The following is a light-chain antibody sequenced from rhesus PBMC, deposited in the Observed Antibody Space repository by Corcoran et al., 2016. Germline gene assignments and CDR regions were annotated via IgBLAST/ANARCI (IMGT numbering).Light chain of an antibody. CDR3: QHYYANPLT. CDR2: AAS. Sequence: DIQMTQSPSALSASVGDRVTISCRASQNIYSNLAWYQQKPGKAPKLLIYAASSLQTGIPSRFSGSGSGTDFTLTISSLQPEESSAYYCQHYYANPLTFGGGTKVEIK. J-gene: IGKJ4*01. V-gene: IGKV1S8*01. CDR1: QNIYSN.